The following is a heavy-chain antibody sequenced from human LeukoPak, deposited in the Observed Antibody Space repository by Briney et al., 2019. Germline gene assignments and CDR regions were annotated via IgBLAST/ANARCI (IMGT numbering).Heavy chain of an antibody. Sequence: AASAKVSCKASGYTFTSYGISWVRQAPGQGLEWLGWISAYNGNTNYAQKLQGRVTMTTDTSTSTAYMELRSLRSDDTAVYYCAKHTGAIAAAGYGRDGIDYWGQGTLVIVSS. CDR1: GYTFTSYG. D-gene: IGHD6-13*01. J-gene: IGHJ4*02. CDR3: AKHTGAIAAAGYGRDGIDY. V-gene: IGHV1-18*01. CDR2: ISAYNGNT.